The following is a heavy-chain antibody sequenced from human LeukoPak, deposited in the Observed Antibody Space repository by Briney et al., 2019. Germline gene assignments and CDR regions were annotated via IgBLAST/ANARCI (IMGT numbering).Heavy chain of an antibody. J-gene: IGHJ6*02. V-gene: IGHV3-30*04. CDR2: ISDDGSSK. CDR3: ARGGRYDFWSGYGPDGMDV. Sequence: GGSLRLSCVTSGFTFSNHAMHWVRQGPGKGLEWVAVISDDGSSKFYADSVKGRFTISRDNSKNTLFLQINSLRPEDTAVYYCARGGRYDFWSGYGPDGMDVWGQGTTVTVSS. D-gene: IGHD3-3*01. CDR1: GFTFSNHA.